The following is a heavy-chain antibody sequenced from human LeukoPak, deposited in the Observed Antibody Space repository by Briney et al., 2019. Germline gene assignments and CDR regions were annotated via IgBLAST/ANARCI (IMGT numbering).Heavy chain of an antibody. Sequence: GASVTVSFKASGYTFTSYGISWVRQAPGQGLEWMGWISAYNGNTNYAQKLQGRVTMTTDTSTSTAYMELRSLRSDDTAVYYCARDIVVVPAAGFDPWGQGTLATVSS. CDR3: ARDIVVVPAAGFDP. CDR1: GYTFTSYG. V-gene: IGHV1-18*01. CDR2: ISAYNGNT. J-gene: IGHJ5*02. D-gene: IGHD2-2*01.